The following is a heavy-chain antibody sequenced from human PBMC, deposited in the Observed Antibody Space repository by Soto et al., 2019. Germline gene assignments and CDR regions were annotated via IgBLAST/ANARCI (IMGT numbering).Heavy chain of an antibody. CDR3: AKDRSLYGVTPQANDY. J-gene: IGHJ4*02. Sequence: GGSLRLSCAASGFTFSSYAMSWVRQAPGKGLEWVSAISGSGGSTYYADSVKGRSTISRDNSKNRLYLQMNSLRAEDTAVYYCAKDRSLYGVTPQANDYWGQGTLVTVSS. D-gene: IGHD4-4*01. V-gene: IGHV3-23*01. CDR1: GFTFSSYA. CDR2: ISGSGGST.